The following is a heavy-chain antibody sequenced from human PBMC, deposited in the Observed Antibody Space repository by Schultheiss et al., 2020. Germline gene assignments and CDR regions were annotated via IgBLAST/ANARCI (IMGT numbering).Heavy chain of an antibody. D-gene: IGHD2-2*01. CDR2: ISSSSSYI. CDR1: GFTFSSYA. J-gene: IGHJ4*02. CDR3: AREVADYASSYFDY. Sequence: GGSLRLSCAASGFTFSSYAMHWVRQAPGKGLEWVSSISSSSSYIYYADSVKGRFTISRDNAKNSLYLQMNSLRAEDTAVYYCAREVADYASSYFDYWGQGTLVTVSS. V-gene: IGHV3-21*01.